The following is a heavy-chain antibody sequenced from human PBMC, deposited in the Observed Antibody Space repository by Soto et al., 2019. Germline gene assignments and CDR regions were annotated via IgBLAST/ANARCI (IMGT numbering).Heavy chain of an antibody. CDR2: ISGSGGST. CDR1: GFAFSSYA. D-gene: IGHD4-17*01. Sequence: WGSLRLSCAASGFAFSSYAMSWVRQAPGKGLEWVSAISGSGGSTYYADSVKGRFTISRDNSKNTLYLQMNSLRAEDTAVYYCAKAPVPYGDYPYYYYYMDVWGKGTTVTVSS. J-gene: IGHJ6*03. CDR3: AKAPVPYGDYPYYYYYMDV. V-gene: IGHV3-23*01.